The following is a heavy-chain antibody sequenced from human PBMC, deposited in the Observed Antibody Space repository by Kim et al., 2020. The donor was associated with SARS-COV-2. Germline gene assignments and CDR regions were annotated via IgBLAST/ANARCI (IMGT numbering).Heavy chain of an antibody. CDR1: GYTFTSYG. V-gene: IGHV1-18*04. J-gene: IGHJ4*02. CDR2: ISAYNGNT. CDR3: ARSGTRRWLIAPF. Sequence: ASVKVSCKSSGYTFTSYGISWVRQAPGQGLEWMGWISAYNGNTNYAQKLQGRVTMTTDTATSTAYMGLWGLRSDGTAVYYCARSGTRRWLIAPFWGQGTLVTVSA. D-gene: IGHD2-2*01.